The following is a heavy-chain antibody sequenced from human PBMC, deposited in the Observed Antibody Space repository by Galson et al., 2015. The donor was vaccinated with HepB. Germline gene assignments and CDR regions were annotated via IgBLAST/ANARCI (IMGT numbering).Heavy chain of an antibody. Sequence: SLRLSCAASGFTVSSNYMSWVRQAPGKGLEWVSVIYSGGSTYYADSVKGRFTISKDNSKNTLYLQMNSLRAEDTAVYYCARLDGYYYYMDVWGKGTTVTVSS. J-gene: IGHJ6*03. CDR1: GFTVSSNY. CDR2: IYSGGST. CDR3: ARLDGYYYYMDV. V-gene: IGHV3-66*04. D-gene: IGHD3-9*01.